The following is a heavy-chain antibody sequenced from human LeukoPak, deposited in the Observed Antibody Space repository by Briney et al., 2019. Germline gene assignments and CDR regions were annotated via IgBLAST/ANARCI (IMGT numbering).Heavy chain of an antibody. Sequence: PGGSLRLSCTASGFTFSSYAMSWVRQAPGKGLEWVSAISGSGGSTYYADSVKGRFTISRDNSKNTLYLQMNSLRAEDTAVYYCAKVIVATIRNYFDYWGQGTLVTVSS. V-gene: IGHV3-23*01. J-gene: IGHJ4*02. CDR3: AKVIVATIRNYFDY. D-gene: IGHD5-12*01. CDR2: ISGSGGST. CDR1: GFTFSSYA.